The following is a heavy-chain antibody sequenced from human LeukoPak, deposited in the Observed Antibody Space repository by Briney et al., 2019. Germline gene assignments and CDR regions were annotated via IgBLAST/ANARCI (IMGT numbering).Heavy chain of an antibody. Sequence: PSETLSLTCTVSGGSISSYYWSWLRQPPGKGLEWLGDIYYSGSTNYNPSLKSRVTISIDTSENQFSLKLRSVAAADTAVYCCARGPYCGGDCYSTAFDIWGQGTMVTVCS. CDR2: IYYSGST. CDR3: ARGPYCGGDCYSTAFDI. D-gene: IGHD2-21*02. J-gene: IGHJ3*02. CDR1: GGSISSYY. V-gene: IGHV4-59*01.